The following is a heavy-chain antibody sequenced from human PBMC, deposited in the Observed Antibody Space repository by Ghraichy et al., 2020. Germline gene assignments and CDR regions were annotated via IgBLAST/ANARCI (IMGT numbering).Heavy chain of an antibody. Sequence: LSLTCAASGFTFSSFGMHWVRQAPGKGLEWVAVIWYDGSNKYYADSVKGRFTISRDNSKNTLYLQMNSLRAEDTAVYYCARDLGDGYNDFDYWGQGTLVTVSS. J-gene: IGHJ4*02. CDR1: GFTFSSFG. CDR3: ARDLGDGYNDFDY. V-gene: IGHV3-33*01. CDR2: IWYDGSNK. D-gene: IGHD5-24*01.